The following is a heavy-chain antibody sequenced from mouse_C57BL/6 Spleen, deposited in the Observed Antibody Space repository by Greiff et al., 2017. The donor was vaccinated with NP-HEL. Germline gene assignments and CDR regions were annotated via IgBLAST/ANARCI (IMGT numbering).Heavy chain of an antibody. J-gene: IGHJ4*01. D-gene: IGHD2-4*01. CDR1: GYAFSSYW. Sequence: VQLQQSGAELVKPGASVKISCKASGYAFSSYWMNWVKQRPGKGLEWIGQIYPGDGDTNYNGKFKGKATLTADKSSSTAYMQLSSLTSEDSAVYFCARSGGITRFYYYAMDYWGQGTSVTVSS. V-gene: IGHV1-80*01. CDR3: ARSGGITRFYYYAMDY. CDR2: IYPGDGDT.